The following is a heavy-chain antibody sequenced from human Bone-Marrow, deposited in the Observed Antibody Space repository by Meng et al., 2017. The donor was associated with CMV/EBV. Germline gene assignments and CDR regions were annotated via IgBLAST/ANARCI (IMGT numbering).Heavy chain of an antibody. J-gene: IGHJ6*02. CDR2: IYYSGST. CDR3: ARDVTTTGGYYYYGMDV. CDR1: GGPVSSGSYY. Sequence: SEPLSLPCTVSGGPVSSGSYYWSWIRQPPGKGLEWIGYIYYSGSTNYNPSLKSRVTISVDTSKNQFSLKLSSVTAADTAVYYCARDVTTTGGYYYYGMDVWGQGTTVTVSS. V-gene: IGHV4-61*01. D-gene: IGHD4-11*01.